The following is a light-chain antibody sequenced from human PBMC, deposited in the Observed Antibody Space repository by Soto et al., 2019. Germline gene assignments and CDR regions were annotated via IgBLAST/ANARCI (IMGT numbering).Light chain of an antibody. CDR1: QSVSTYVSY. Sequence: EIVLTQSPATLSLSPGERATLSCRASQSVSTYVSYLAWYQQKPGQAPRLLIYDASNRATGIPARFSGSGSGTDSTLTISSVEPDDVAVYYCQQRSNWPPVFGGGTKVEIK. V-gene: IGKV3-11*01. CDR3: QQRSNWPPV. CDR2: DAS. J-gene: IGKJ4*01.